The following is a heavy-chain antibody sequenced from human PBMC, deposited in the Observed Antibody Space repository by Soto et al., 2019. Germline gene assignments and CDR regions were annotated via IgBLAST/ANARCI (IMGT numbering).Heavy chain of an antibody. Sequence: SETLSLTCAVYGGSFSGYYWSWIRQPPGKGLEWIGEINHSGSTNYNPSLKSRVTISVDTSKNQFSLKLSSVTAADTAVYYCARGNHGDYAGGFDPWGQGTLVTVSS. V-gene: IGHV4-34*01. CDR1: GGSFSGYY. CDR3: ARGNHGDYAGGFDP. CDR2: INHSGST. J-gene: IGHJ5*02. D-gene: IGHD4-17*01.